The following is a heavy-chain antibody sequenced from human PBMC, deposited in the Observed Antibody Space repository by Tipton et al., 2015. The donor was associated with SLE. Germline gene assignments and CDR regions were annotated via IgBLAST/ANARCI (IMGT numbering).Heavy chain of an antibody. J-gene: IGHJ4*02. Sequence: QSGAEVKKPGASVKVSCKASGYTFISYGISWVRQAPGQGLEWMGWISAYNGNTNYAQKLQGRVTMTTDTSTSTGYMEVRTLRSDDTAVYYCARDHFDSSGHYPLDYWGQGTQVTVSS. CDR1: GYTFISYG. CDR2: ISAYNGNT. CDR3: ARDHFDSSGHYPLDY. V-gene: IGHV1-18*01. D-gene: IGHD3-22*01.